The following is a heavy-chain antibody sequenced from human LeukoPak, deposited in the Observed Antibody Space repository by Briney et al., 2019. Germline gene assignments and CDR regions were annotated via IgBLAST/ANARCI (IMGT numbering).Heavy chain of an antibody. V-gene: IGHV3-9*01. D-gene: IGHD6-13*01. J-gene: IGHJ5*02. CDR3: AKAAAAGSQNWFDP. CDR1: GFTFDDYA. CDR2: ISWNSGSI. Sequence: GGSLRLSCAASGFTFDDYAMHWVRQAPGKGLEWVSGISWNSGSIGYADSVKGRFTISRDNAKNSLYLQMNSLRAEDTALYHCAKAAAAGSQNWFDPWGQGTLVTVSS.